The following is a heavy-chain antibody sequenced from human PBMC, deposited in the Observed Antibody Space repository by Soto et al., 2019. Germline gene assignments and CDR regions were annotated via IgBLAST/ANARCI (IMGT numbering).Heavy chain of an antibody. CDR3: AIPPYCGGDCYFGYFQH. CDR2: ISGSGGST. CDR1: GFTFSSYA. D-gene: IGHD2-21*01. Sequence: GGSLRLSCAASGFTFSSYAMSWVRQAPGKGLEWVSAISGSGGSTYYADSVKGRFTISRDNSKNTLYLQMNSLRAEDTAVYYCAIPPYCGGDCYFGYFQHWGQGTLVTVSS. J-gene: IGHJ1*01. V-gene: IGHV3-23*01.